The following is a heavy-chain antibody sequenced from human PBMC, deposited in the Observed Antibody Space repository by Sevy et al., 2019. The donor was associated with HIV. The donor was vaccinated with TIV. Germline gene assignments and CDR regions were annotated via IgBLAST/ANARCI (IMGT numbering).Heavy chain of an antibody. D-gene: IGHD3-16*01. J-gene: IGHJ4*02. CDR3: ARAVMERSRWRSDS. CDR2: ISSTSDYI. V-gene: IGHV3-21*01. Sequence: GGSLRLSCAASGFTFSSYRMTWVRQAPGKGLEWVSCISSTSDYINYADSVKGRFTISRDNAKNLLYLQMDSLRAEDTAVYYCARAVMERSRWRSDSWGQGTLVTVS. CDR1: GFTFSSYR.